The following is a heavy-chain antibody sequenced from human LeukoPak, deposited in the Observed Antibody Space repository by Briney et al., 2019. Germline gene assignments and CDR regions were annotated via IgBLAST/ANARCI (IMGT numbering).Heavy chain of an antibody. Sequence: GASVKVSCKASGYIFTGYYIHWVRQAPGQGLEWMGWINPNNGGTNYAQKFEGRVTMTRDTSISTAYMELTRLTSDDTAVYYCARQQFMQWVPPEPFDYWGQGTLVTVSS. J-gene: IGHJ4*02. CDR3: ARQQFMQWVPPEPFDY. D-gene: IGHD6-19*01. CDR1: GYIFTGYY. V-gene: IGHV1-2*02. CDR2: INPNNGGT.